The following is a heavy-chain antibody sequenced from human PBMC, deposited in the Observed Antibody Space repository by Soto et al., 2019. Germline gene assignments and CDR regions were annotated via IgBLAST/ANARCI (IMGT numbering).Heavy chain of an antibody. CDR2: IIPIFGMA. D-gene: IGHD2-2*01. V-gene: IGHV1-69*08. CDR3: AREEAQYQLLHSYYYMDV. Sequence: QVQLVQSGAEVKKPGSSVKVSCKASGGTFSSYTINWVRQAPGQGLEWMGRIIPIFGMANYAQKFQGRVTITADESTSTAYMQLSSLRSEDTGLYYCAREEAQYQLLHSYYYMDVWGKGTTVNVSS. CDR1: GGTFSSYT. J-gene: IGHJ6*03.